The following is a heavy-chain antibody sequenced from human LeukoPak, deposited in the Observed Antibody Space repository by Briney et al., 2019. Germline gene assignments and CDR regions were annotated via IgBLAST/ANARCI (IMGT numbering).Heavy chain of an antibody. V-gene: IGHV4-31*03. Sequence: PSGTLSLTCTVFGGSISSDGYYWSWIRQHPGKGLEWIGYIYNSESTYYNPSFKSRVTISVDTSKNQFSLKLSSVTAADTAVYYCAREAPGVSSGYYYPYYFDYWGQGALVTVSS. CDR1: GGSISSDGYY. CDR3: AREAPGVSSGYYYPYYFDY. CDR2: IYNSEST. D-gene: IGHD3-22*01. J-gene: IGHJ4*02.